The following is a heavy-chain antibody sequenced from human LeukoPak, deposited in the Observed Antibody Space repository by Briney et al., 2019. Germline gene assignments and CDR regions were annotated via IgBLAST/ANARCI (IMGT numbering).Heavy chain of an antibody. CDR1: GFTFSSYS. CDR2: ISSSSSYI. J-gene: IGHJ6*02. CDR3: ARDPDDFDYGMDV. Sequence: GGSLRLSCAASGFTFSSYSMNWVRQAPGKGLECVSSISSSSSYIYYADSVKGRFTISRDNAKNSLYLQMNSLRAEDTAVYYCARDPDDFDYGMDVWGQGTTVTVSS. V-gene: IGHV3-21*01. D-gene: IGHD3-3*01.